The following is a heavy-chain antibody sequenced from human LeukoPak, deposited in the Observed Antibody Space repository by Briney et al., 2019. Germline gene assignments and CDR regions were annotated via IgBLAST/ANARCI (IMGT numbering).Heavy chain of an antibody. D-gene: IGHD3-22*01. CDR1: GYTFTSYY. V-gene: IGHV1-46*01. J-gene: IGHJ6*03. Sequence: ASLKVYCKASGYTFTSYYMHWVRQAPGQGLEWMGIINPSGGSTSYAQKFQGRVTITADESTSTAYMELSSLRSEDTAVYYCARAPYYYDSSGYYYSYYYYMDVWGKGTTVTISS. CDR2: INPSGGST. CDR3: ARAPYYYDSSGYYYSYYYYMDV.